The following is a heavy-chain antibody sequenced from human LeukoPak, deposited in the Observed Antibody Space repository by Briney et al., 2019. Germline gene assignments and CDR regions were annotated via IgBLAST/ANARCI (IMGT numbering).Heavy chain of an antibody. V-gene: IGHV1-2*06. CDR1: GYTFTAHY. CDR2: INPNSGDT. J-gene: IGHJ5*02. D-gene: IGHD4-11*01. Sequence: ASVKVSCKASGYTFTAHYMHWVRQAPGQGLEWLGRINPNSGDTDYAQNFQGRVTMTRDTPISTAYMELSSLRSDDTAVYYCARDGYSQNWFDPWGQGILVTVSS. CDR3: ARDGYSQNWFDP.